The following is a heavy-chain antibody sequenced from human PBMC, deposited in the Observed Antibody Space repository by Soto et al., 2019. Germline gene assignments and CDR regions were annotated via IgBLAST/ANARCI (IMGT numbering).Heavy chain of an antibody. Sequence: SVKVSCKASGGTFSSYAISWGRQAPGQGLEWMGGIIPIFGTANYAQKFQGRVTITADKSTSTAYMELSSLRSEDTAVYYCARGYCTNGVCYPVDYWGQGTLVTVS. V-gene: IGHV1-69*06. D-gene: IGHD2-8*01. CDR3: ARGYCTNGVCYPVDY. CDR1: GGTFSSYA. J-gene: IGHJ4*02. CDR2: IIPIFGTA.